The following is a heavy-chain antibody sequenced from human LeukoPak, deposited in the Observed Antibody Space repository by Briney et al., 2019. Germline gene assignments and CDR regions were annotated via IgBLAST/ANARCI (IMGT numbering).Heavy chain of an antibody. J-gene: IGHJ6*02. CDR3: ARGTITYCSSTSCYTPYYYYYGMDV. V-gene: IGHV1-8*02. Sequence: ASVKVSCKASGYTFTGYYMHWVRQATGQGLEWMGWMNPNSGNTGYAQKFQGRVTMTRDTSISTAYMELSSLRSEDTAVYYCARGTITYCSSTSCYTPYYYYYGMDVWGQGTAVTVSS. CDR1: GYTFTGYY. D-gene: IGHD2-2*02. CDR2: MNPNSGNT.